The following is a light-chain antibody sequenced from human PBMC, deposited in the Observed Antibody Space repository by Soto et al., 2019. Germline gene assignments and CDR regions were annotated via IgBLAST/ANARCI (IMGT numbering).Light chain of an antibody. J-gene: IGKJ1*01. V-gene: IGKV3-20*01. CDR2: GAS. CDR1: QSVSSSY. Sequence: EIVLTQSPGTLSLSPVERATLSCRASQSVSSSYLAWYQQKPGQAPRLLIYGASTRATGIPARFSGSGSGTDFTLTISSLEPEDFAVYYCQQYGSSPSTFGQGTKVDIK. CDR3: QQYGSSPST.